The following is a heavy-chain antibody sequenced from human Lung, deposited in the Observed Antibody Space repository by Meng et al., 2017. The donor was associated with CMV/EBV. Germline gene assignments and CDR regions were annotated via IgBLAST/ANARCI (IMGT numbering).Heavy chain of an antibody. J-gene: IGHJ6*02. CDR3: ASSLRYYDFWSGYYTGDYYYYGMDV. D-gene: IGHD3-3*01. Sequence: SXTXSLXCTVSGGSISSSSYYXGWIRQPPGKGLEWIGSIYYSGSTYYNPSLKSRVTISVDTSKNQFSLKLSSVTAADTAVYYCASSLRYYDFWSGYYTGDYYYYGMDVWXQGNXVTVSS. V-gene: IGHV4-39*07. CDR2: IYYSGST. CDR1: GGSISSSSYY.